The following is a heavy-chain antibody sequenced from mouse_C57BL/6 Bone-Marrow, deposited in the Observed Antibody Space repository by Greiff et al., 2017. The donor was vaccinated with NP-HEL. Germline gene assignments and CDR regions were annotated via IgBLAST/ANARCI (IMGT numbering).Heavy chain of an antibody. CDR1: GYTFTSYW. Sequence: VQLQQPGAELVRPGTSVKLSCKASGYTFTSYWMHWVKQRPGQGLEWIGVIDPSDSYTNYNQKFKGKATLTVDTSSSTAYMQLSSLTSEDSAVYYCARAARVPRKFAYWGQGTLVTVSA. CDR2: IDPSDSYT. J-gene: IGHJ3*01. CDR3: ARAARVPRKFAY. D-gene: IGHD3-1*01. V-gene: IGHV1-59*01.